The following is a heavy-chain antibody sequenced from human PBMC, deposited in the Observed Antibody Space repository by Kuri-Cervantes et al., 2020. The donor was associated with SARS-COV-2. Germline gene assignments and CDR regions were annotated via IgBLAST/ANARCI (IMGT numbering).Heavy chain of an antibody. CDR1: GGSFSGYY. V-gene: IGHV4-34*01. CDR3: AREWLTNWGRPDDAFDI. D-gene: IGHD7-27*01. J-gene: IGHJ3*02. Sequence: ESLKISCAVYGGSFSGYYWSWIRQPPGKGLEWIGEINHSGSTNYNPSLKSRVTISVDTSKNQFSLKLSSVTAADTAVYYCAREWLTNWGRPDDAFDIWSQGTMVTVSS. CDR2: INHSGST.